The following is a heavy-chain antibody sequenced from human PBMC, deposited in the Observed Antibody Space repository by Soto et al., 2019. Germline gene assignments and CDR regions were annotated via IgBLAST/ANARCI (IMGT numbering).Heavy chain of an antibody. Sequence: SETLSLTCAVYGGSFSGYYWSWIRQPPGKGLEWIGEINHSGSTNYNPSLKSRVTISVDTSKNQFSLKLSSVTAADTAVYYCARGPVVVPAAIGAFDIWGQGTMVTVSS. J-gene: IGHJ3*02. CDR2: INHSGST. CDR3: ARGPVVVPAAIGAFDI. V-gene: IGHV4-34*01. CDR1: GGSFSGYY. D-gene: IGHD2-2*01.